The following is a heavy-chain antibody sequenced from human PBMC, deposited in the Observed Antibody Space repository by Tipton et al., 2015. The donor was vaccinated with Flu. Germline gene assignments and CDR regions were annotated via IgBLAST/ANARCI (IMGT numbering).Heavy chain of an antibody. CDR3: ARGNHFSHDY. J-gene: IGHJ4*02. D-gene: IGHD2/OR15-2a*01. CDR1: GFTVSSNS. Sequence: SLRLSCAASGFTVSSNSVSWVRRAPGKGLEWVSIIYAGGATYYADSVKGRFTISRDNAKNTLYLQMNRLRVEDTAVYYCARGNHFSHDYWGQGTLVTVSS. CDR2: IYAGGAT. V-gene: IGHV3-53*01.